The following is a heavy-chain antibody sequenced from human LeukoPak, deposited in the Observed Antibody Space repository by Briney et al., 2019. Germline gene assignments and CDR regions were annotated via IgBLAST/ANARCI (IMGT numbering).Heavy chain of an antibody. Sequence: GGSLRLSCAASGFTFSNYSMNWVRQAPGKGLEWVSYISSGSSTIYYADSVKGRFTISRDNAKNSLYLQMNSLRAEDTAIYYCARDIYSSGLFYFDYWGQGTLVTVSS. CDR3: ARDIYSSGLFYFDY. CDR2: ISSGSSTI. D-gene: IGHD6-19*01. CDR1: GFTFSNYS. J-gene: IGHJ4*02. V-gene: IGHV3-48*04.